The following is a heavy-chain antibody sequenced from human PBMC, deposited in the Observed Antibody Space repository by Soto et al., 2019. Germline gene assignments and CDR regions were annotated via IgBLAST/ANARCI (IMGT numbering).Heavy chain of an antibody. D-gene: IGHD3-3*01. J-gene: IGHJ4*02. CDR1: GFTVNNIF. V-gene: IGHV3-66*01. CDR2: ISSDGST. CDR3: ARDIFGGSYDFWH. Sequence: EVQVVESGGGLVQPGGSRRLSCAVSGFTVNNIFMTWVRQAPGKGLEWVSVISSDGSTYYADSVKGRFTISRDNSKNTLFLEMRSLRAGDTAVYYCARDIFGGSYDFWHGGQGTLVTVSS.